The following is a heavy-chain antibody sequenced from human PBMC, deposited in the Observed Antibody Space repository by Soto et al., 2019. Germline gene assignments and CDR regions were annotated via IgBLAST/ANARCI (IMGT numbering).Heavy chain of an antibody. CDR1: GFTFSDYY. Sequence: PGGSLRPPCAVSGFTFSDYYKSWVRQAPGKGLEWVSYISSSGSTIYYADSVKARFTISRDNAKNSLYLQMNSLRAEDTALYYCARYRGGYFDYWGQGTLVTVSS. CDR2: ISSSGSTI. CDR3: ARYRGGYFDY. V-gene: IGHV3-11*01. D-gene: IGHD3-10*01. J-gene: IGHJ4*02.